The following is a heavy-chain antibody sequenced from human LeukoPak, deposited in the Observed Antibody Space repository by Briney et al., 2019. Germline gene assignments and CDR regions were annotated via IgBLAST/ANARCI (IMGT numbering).Heavy chain of an antibody. V-gene: IGHV4-4*07. J-gene: IGHJ6*02. CDR3: ARDEAQTGDLGSPIYYYYYGMDV. D-gene: IGHD7-27*01. CDR1: GGSISSYY. Sequence: KPSETLSLTCTVSGGSISSYYWSWVRQPAGKGLEWIGRIYASGKTNYNPSLKGRVTMTVDTSKNQFSLNLSSVTAADTAVYYCARDEAQTGDLGSPIYYYYYGMDVWGQGTTVTVSS. CDR2: IYASGKT.